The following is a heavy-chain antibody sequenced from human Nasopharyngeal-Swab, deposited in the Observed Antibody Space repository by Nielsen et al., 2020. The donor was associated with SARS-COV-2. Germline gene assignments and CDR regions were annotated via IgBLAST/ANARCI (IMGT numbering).Heavy chain of an antibody. Sequence: GESLKISCSASGFIFKNYAMNWVRQAPGKGLEWVSSISGSSAYIWYADSVKGRFTVSRDNAKNSLYLQMNSLRAEDTALYYCARDYSGSYSAFDVWGQGTLVTVSS. CDR2: ISGSSAYI. CDR1: GFIFKNYA. V-gene: IGHV3-21*01. D-gene: IGHD1-26*01. J-gene: IGHJ3*01. CDR3: ARDYSGSYSAFDV.